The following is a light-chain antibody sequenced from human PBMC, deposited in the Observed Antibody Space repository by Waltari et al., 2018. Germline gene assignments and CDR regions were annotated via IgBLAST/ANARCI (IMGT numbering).Light chain of an antibody. J-gene: IGKJ1*01. CDR2: DAS. CDR1: QSVNSN. CDR3: QQYYDWRT. Sequence: EIVMTQSPATVSVSPGERATLSCRASQSVNSNLAWYQQKPGQAPRLLTYDASTRATGIPARFSGSGFGTEFTLTISSLQSEDIAVYYCQQYYDWRTFGQGTKVEIK. V-gene: IGKV3-15*01.